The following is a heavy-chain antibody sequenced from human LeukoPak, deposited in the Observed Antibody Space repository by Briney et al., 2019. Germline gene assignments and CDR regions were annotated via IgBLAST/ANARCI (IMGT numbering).Heavy chain of an antibody. CDR2: ISSSGSTI. J-gene: IGHJ4*02. V-gene: IGHV3-11*01. D-gene: IGHD5-24*01. CDR3: ARGPVEMATTKDY. CDR1: GFTFSDYY. Sequence: GGSLRLSCAASGFTFSDYYMSWIRQAPGKGLERVSYISSSGSTIYYADSVKGRFTISRDNAKNSLYLQMNSLRAEDTAVYYCARGPVEMATTKDYWGQGTLVTVSS.